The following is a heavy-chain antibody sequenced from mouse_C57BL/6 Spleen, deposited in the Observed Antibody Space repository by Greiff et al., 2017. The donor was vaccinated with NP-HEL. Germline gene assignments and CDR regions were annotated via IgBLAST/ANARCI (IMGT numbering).Heavy chain of an antibody. D-gene: IGHD3-2*02. CDR1: GYTFTSYT. J-gene: IGHJ4*01. CDR2: INPSSGYT. Sequence: VQLQQSGAELARPGASVKMSCKASGYTFTSYTMHWVKQRPGQGLEWIGYINPSSGYTKYNQKFKDKATLTADKSSSTAYMQLSSLTSEDSAVYYRAREGELRLPNYYAMDYWGQGTSVTVSS. V-gene: IGHV1-4*01. CDR3: AREGELRLPNYYAMDY.